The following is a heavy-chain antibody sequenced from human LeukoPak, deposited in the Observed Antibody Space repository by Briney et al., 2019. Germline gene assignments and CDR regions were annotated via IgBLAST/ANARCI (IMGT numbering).Heavy chain of an antibody. Sequence: SETLSLTCTVSGGSISSYYWSWIRQPAGKGLEWIGRIYTSGSTNYNPSLKSRVTMSVDTSKNQFSLKLSSVTAADTAVYYCARFRRGYYYDSSGYYSLLLDYWGQGTLVTVSS. D-gene: IGHD3-22*01. CDR3: ARFRRGYYYDSSGYYSLLLDY. V-gene: IGHV4-4*07. CDR2: IYTSGST. J-gene: IGHJ4*02. CDR1: GGSISSYY.